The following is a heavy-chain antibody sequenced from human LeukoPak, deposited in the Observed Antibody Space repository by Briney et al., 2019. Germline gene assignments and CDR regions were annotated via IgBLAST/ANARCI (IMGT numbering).Heavy chain of an antibody. J-gene: IGHJ4*02. CDR3: ANNFDD. CDR2: IYYDGSNK. CDR1: GFTFSNYG. V-gene: IGHV3-33*06. Sequence: GGSLRLSCTASGFTFSNYGMHWVRQAPGKGLEWVALIYYDGSNKYYADSVKGRFTISRDNSKNTLYLQMNSLRAEDTAMYYCANNFDDWGQGTLVTFAT.